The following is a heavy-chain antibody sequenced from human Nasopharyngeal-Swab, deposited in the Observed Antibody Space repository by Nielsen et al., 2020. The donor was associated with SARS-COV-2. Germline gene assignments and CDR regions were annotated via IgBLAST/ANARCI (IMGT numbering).Heavy chain of an antibody. V-gene: IGHV3-15*01. CDR1: GFTFSNAW. Sequence: GGSLRPSCAASGFTFSNAWMSWVRQAPGKGLEWVGRIKSKTDGGTTDYAAPVKGRFTISRDDSKNTLYLQMNSLKTEDTAVYYCTTGYCSSTSCYHGDYYYYMDVWGKGTTVTVSS. CDR2: IKSKTDGGTT. D-gene: IGHD2-2*01. J-gene: IGHJ6*03. CDR3: TTGYCSSTSCYHGDYYYYMDV.